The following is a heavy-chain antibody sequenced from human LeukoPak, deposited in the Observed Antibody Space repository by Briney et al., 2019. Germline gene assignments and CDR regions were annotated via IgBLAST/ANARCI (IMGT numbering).Heavy chain of an antibody. CDR1: GGSISSGGYS. CDR3: ARRGVDYGDYAGGYYFDY. D-gene: IGHD4-17*01. J-gene: IGHJ4*02. V-gene: IGHV4-34*01. CDR2: INHSGST. Sequence: SETLSLTCAVSGGSISSGGYSWSWIRQPPGKGLEWIGEINHSGSTNYNPSLRSRVTISVDTSKNQFSLKLSSVTAADTAVYYCARRGVDYGDYAGGYYFDYWGQGTLVTVSS.